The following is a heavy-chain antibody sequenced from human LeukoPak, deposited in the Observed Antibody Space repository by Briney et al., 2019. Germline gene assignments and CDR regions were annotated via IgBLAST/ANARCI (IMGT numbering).Heavy chain of an antibody. CDR1: GGSFSGYY. D-gene: IGHD3-9*01. J-gene: IGHJ4*02. V-gene: IGHV4-34*01. CDR3: ATSLTGYYNS. CDR2: INHSGST. Sequence: SETLSLTCAVYGGSFSGYYWSWIRQPPGKGLEWIGEINHSGSTNYNPSLKSRVSMSVDTSKNQISLKLSSVTAADTAVYYCATSLTGYYNSWGQGTLVTVSS.